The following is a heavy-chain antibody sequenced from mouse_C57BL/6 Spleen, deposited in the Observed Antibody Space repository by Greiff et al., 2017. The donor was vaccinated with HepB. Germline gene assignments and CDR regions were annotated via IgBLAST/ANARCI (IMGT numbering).Heavy chain of an antibody. V-gene: IGHV1-82*01. Sequence: VKVVESGPELVKPGASVKISCKASGYAFSSSWMNWVKQRPGKGLEWIGRIYPGDGDTNYNGKFKGKATLTADKSSSTAYMQLSSLTSEESAVYFCARTDYYYGSSYMGYWGQGTSVTVSS. CDR3: ARTDYYYGSSYMGY. D-gene: IGHD1-1*01. CDR2: IYPGDGDT. J-gene: IGHJ4*01. CDR1: GYAFSSSW.